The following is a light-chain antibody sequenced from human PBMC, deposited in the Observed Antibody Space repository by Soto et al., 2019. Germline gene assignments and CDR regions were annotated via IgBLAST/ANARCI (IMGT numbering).Light chain of an antibody. V-gene: IGLV2-14*01. CDR1: SSDVGGYNY. Sequence: QSVLTQPASVSGSTGQSITISGTGTSSDVGGYNYVSWYQQHPGKAPKLMIYDVSNRPSGVSNRFSGSKSGNTASLTISGLQAEDEADYYCSSYTSSSIDYVFGTGTKLTVL. CDR3: SSYTSSSIDYV. J-gene: IGLJ1*01. CDR2: DVS.